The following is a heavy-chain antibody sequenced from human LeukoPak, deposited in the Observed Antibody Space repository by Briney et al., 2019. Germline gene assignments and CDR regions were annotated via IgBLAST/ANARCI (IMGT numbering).Heavy chain of an antibody. CDR2: INHSGST. J-gene: IGHJ4*02. CDR1: GGSFSGYY. Sequence: SETLSLTCAVYGGSFSGYYWSWIRQPPGKGLEWIGEINHSGSTNYNPSLKSRVTISVDTSKNQFSLKLSSVTAADTPVYYCARLFPLRYFDPRNYWGQGTLVTVSS. CDR3: ARLFPLRYFDPRNY. V-gene: IGHV4-34*01. D-gene: IGHD3-9*01.